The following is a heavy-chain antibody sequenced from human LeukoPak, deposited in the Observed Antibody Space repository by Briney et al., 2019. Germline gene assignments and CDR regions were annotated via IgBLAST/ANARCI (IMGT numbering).Heavy chain of an antibody. CDR1: GGSISSYY. J-gene: IGHJ4*02. D-gene: IGHD3-22*01. CDR2: IYYSGST. V-gene: IGHV4-59*01. CDR3: ARDLGGYDY. Sequence: SETLSLTCTVSGGSISSYYWSWIRQPPGKGLEWIGYIYYSGSTNYNPSLKSRVTISVDTSKNQFSLKLSSVTAADTAVYYCARDLGGYDYWGQGTLVTVSS.